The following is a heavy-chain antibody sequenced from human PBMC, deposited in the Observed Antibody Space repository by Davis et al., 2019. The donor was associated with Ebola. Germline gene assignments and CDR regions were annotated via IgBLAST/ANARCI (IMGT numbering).Heavy chain of an antibody. D-gene: IGHD3-3*01. CDR3: ARGHLEGLLYFNWFDP. Sequence: SETLSLTCTVSGDSITTGGYYWSWIRQHPGKGLEWIGFIYHSGTTYYSPSLKSRLSISVDTSKNRFSLRLTSVTAADTAVYYCARGHLEGLLYFNWFDPWGQGTLVTVSS. CDR1: GDSITTGGYY. V-gene: IGHV4-31*03. J-gene: IGHJ5*02. CDR2: IYHSGTT.